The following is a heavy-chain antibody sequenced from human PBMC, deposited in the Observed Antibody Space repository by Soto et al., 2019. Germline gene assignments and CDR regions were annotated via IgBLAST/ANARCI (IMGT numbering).Heavy chain of an antibody. CDR3: ASPRDVVVVAAYAFDI. D-gene: IGHD2-15*01. CDR1: GFTFSSYS. J-gene: IGHJ3*02. Sequence: GGSLRLSCAASGFTFSSYSMNWVRQAPGKGLEWVSSISSSSYIYYADSVKGRFTISRDNTKNSLYLQMNSLRAEDTAVYYCASPRDVVVVAAYAFDIWGQGTMVTVSS. V-gene: IGHV3-21*01. CDR2: ISSSSYI.